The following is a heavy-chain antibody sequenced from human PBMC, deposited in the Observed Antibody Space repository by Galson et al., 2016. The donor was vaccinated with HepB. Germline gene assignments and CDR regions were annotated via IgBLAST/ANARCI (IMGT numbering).Heavy chain of an antibody. J-gene: IGHJ6*03. CDR2: IYPGDSDI. CDR1: GYIFSNYW. V-gene: IGHV5-51*01. CDR3: ARALNYYYYMDV. Sequence: QSGAEVKKPGESLEISRKGSGYIFSNYWIVWVRQVAGKGLEWMGIIYPGDSDIRYSPSFQGLVTISADKSIDTAYLRWSSLKASDTAMYYCARALNYYYYMDVWGNGTTVTVSS.